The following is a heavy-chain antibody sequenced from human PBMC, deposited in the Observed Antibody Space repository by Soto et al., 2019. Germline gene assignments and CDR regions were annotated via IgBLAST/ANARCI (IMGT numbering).Heavy chain of an antibody. CDR2: ISPYTGNT. J-gene: IGHJ6*02. CDR3: VMVDNYVTPTPQDV. CDR1: GYIFVNYG. V-gene: IGHV1-18*01. Sequence: QVQLVQSGDEVKKPGASVKVSCKASGYIFVNYGIAWVRQAPGQGLEWMGWISPYTGNTYSATKVLGRLTMTTDTSTSTAYMDLGSLTSDDTAVYYCVMVDNYVTPTPQDVWGQGTTVTVSS. D-gene: IGHD3-16*01.